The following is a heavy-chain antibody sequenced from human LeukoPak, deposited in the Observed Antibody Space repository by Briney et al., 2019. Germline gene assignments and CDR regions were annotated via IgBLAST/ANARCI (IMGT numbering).Heavy chain of an antibody. Sequence: GASVKVSCKVSGYTLTELSMHWVRQAPGKGLEWMGGFDPEDGETIYAQKFQGRVTMTRDTSTNTVYMELSSLRSEDTAVYYCARAWESIAGYYFDYWGQGTLVTVSS. CDR1: GYTLTELS. CDR2: FDPEDGET. CDR3: ARAWESIAGYYFDY. J-gene: IGHJ4*02. D-gene: IGHD1-26*01. V-gene: IGHV1-24*01.